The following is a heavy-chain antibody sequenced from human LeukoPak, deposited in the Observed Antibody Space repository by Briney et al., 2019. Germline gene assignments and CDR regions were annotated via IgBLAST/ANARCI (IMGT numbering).Heavy chain of an antibody. CDR3: ARDLSSGYLDY. CDR1: GFTFSSDG. D-gene: IGHD3-22*01. Sequence: GRSLRLSCAASGFTFSSDGMHWVRQAPGKGLEWVAVIWYDGSNKYYADSVKGRFTISRDNSKNTLYLQMNSLRAEDTAVYYCARDLSSGYLDYWGQGTLVTVSS. CDR2: IWYDGSNK. J-gene: IGHJ4*02. V-gene: IGHV3-33*01.